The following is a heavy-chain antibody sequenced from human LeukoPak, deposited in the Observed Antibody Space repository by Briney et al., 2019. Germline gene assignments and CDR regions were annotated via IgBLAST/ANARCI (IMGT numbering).Heavy chain of an antibody. CDR3: AREGRSWHLDY. CDR1: GGSFSGYY. Sequence: KASETLSLTCAVYGGSFSGYYWSWIRQPPGKGLEWIGEINHSGSTNYNPSLKSRVTISVDTSKNQFSLKLSSVTAADTAVYYCAREGRSWHLDYWGQGTLVTVSS. D-gene: IGHD6-13*01. J-gene: IGHJ4*02. CDR2: INHSGST. V-gene: IGHV4-34*01.